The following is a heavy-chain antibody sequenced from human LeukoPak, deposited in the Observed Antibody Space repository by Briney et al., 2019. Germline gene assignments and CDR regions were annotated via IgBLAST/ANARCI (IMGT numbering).Heavy chain of an antibody. Sequence: SVKVSCKASGFTFTSSAMQWARQARGQRLEWIGWIVVGSGNTNYAQKFQERVTITRDMSTSTAYMELSSLRSEDTAVYYCAAGRKIAVAGGNAFDIWGQGTMVTVSS. V-gene: IGHV1-58*02. CDR1: GFTFTSSA. J-gene: IGHJ3*02. CDR3: AAGRKIAVAGGNAFDI. D-gene: IGHD6-19*01. CDR2: IVVGSGNT.